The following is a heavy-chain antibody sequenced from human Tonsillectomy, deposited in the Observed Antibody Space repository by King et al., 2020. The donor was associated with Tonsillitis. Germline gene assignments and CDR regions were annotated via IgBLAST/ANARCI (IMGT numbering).Heavy chain of an antibody. D-gene: IGHD3-3*01. CDR1: GFTFRVYS. CDR3: SRSYYDFWSGYYKGSYYYMDI. Sequence: VQLVQSGGGLVKPGGSLRLTCAASGFTFRVYSMNWGRQAPGKGLEWVSSISSSKSFIHYADSVRGRFTISRDNANNSLFLEMSSLRAEDTAVYYCSRSYYDFWSGYYKGSYYYMDIWGKGTTVTVS. CDR2: ISSSKSFI. J-gene: IGHJ6*03. V-gene: IGHV3-21*01.